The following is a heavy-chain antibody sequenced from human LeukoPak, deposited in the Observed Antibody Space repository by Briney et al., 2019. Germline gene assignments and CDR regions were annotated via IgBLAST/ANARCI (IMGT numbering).Heavy chain of an antibody. Sequence: SETLSLTCAVYGGSFSGYYWSWIRQPPGKGLEWIGEINHSGSTNYNPSLKSRVTISVDTSKNQFSLKLSSVTAADTAVYYCARDDGSGWYGGGFDYWGQGTLVTVSS. J-gene: IGHJ4*02. CDR2: INHSGST. CDR1: GGSFSGYY. D-gene: IGHD6-19*01. CDR3: ARDDGSGWYGGGFDY. V-gene: IGHV4-34*01.